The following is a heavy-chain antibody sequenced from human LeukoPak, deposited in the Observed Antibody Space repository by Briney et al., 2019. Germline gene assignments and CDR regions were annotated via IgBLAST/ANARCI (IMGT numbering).Heavy chain of an antibody. J-gene: IGHJ3*02. CDR2: INPNSGGT. Sequence: ASVNVSCKASVYRFTSYYMHWVRQAPGQGLEWMGWINPNSGGTNYAQKFQGRVTMTRDTSISTAYMELSRLRSDDTAVYYCARDHAHDAFDIWGQGTMVTVSS. CDR1: VYRFTSYY. CDR3: ARDHAHDAFDI. V-gene: IGHV1-2*02.